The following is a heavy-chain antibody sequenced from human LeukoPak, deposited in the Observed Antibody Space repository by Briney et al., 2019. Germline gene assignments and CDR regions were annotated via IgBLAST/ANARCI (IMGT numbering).Heavy chain of an antibody. CDR1: GFTFSNYW. V-gene: IGHV3-7*01. Sequence: GGSLRLSCAASGFTFSNYWMSWVRQAPGKGLEWVATINQDGSEKSYVDSVKGRFTISRDNAKNSLSLQMNSLRAEDTAVYYCARKKYYYDTSANGWFDHWGQGTLVSVSS. J-gene: IGHJ5*02. CDR3: ARKKYYYDTSANGWFDH. D-gene: IGHD3-22*01. CDR2: INQDGSEK.